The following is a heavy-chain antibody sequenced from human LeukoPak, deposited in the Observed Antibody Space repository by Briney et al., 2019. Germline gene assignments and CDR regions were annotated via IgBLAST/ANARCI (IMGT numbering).Heavy chain of an antibody. Sequence: GGSLRLSCAASGFTFSSYGMHWVRQAPGKGLEWVAVISYDGSNKYYADSVKGRFTISRDNSKNTLYLQMNSLRAEDTAVYYCAKDWGYSYGFDYWSQGTLVTVSS. CDR1: GFTFSSYG. J-gene: IGHJ4*02. CDR3: AKDWGYSYGFDY. CDR2: ISYDGSNK. V-gene: IGHV3-30*18. D-gene: IGHD5-18*01.